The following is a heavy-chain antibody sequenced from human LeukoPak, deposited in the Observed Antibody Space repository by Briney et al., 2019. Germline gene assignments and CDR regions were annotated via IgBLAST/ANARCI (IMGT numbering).Heavy chain of an antibody. CDR2: ISSSSTTI. Sequence: PGGSLRLSCAASGFTFSSYSMNWVRQAPGKGLEWVSYISSSSTTIYYADSVKGRFTISRDNAKNSLYPQMNSLRAEDTAVYYCAMRRFFNYWGQGTLVTVSS. CDR1: GFTFSSYS. V-gene: IGHV3-48*01. CDR3: AMRRFFNY. J-gene: IGHJ4*02.